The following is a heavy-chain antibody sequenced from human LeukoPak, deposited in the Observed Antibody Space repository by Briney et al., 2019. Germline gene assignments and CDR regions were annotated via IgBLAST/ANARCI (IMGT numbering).Heavy chain of an antibody. CDR1: GFSVSASY. CDR3: AKRGAEVGATVAPGDY. D-gene: IGHD1-26*01. Sequence: GGSLRLSCAASGFSVSASYMSWVRQAPGKGLESVSVISNEGATYYADSVKGRFTISRDNSKNTLYVQMNSLRAEDTAVYYCAKRGAEVGATVAPGDYWGQGTLVTVSS. CDR2: ISNEGAT. V-gene: IGHV3-53*01. J-gene: IGHJ4*02.